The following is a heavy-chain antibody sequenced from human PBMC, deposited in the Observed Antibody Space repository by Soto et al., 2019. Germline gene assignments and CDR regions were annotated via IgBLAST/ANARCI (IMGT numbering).Heavy chain of an antibody. D-gene: IGHD2-21*01. CDR3: ARLRLIAGLKGGGYYGMDV. CDR1: GHSFTDYW. CDR2: IDPSDSYT. J-gene: IGHJ6*02. Sequence: EVQLVQSGAEVKKPGESLRISCKASGHSFTDYWISWVRQMPGKGLEWMARIDPSDSYTNYSPSFQGHVTISADKSLNAAFLQWSSLQASDSAMSYGARLRLIAGLKGGGYYGMDVWGQGTTVTVSS. V-gene: IGHV5-10-1*01.